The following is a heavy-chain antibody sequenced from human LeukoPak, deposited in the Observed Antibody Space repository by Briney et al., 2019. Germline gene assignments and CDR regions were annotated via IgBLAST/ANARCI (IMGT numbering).Heavy chain of an antibody. CDR2: IKEDGSEK. J-gene: IGHJ4*02. V-gene: IGHV3-7*01. D-gene: IGHD3-3*01. Sequence: GGSLRLSCAASGFSFSRYWMSWVRQAPGKGLEWVANIKEDGSEKYYVDSVKGRFTISRDNAKNSLYLQMNSLRAEDTAVYYGARDSRFWEGFKNYGGQGPRVTVSP. CDR1: GFSFSRYW. CDR3: ARDSRFWEGFKNY.